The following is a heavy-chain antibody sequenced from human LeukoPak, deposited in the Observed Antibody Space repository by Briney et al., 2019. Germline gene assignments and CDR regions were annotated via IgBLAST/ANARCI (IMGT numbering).Heavy chain of an antibody. V-gene: IGHV3-21*01. CDR2: ISSSSSYI. CDR3: VRDQDCYGFDDGYVS. D-gene: IGHD2-21*02. J-gene: IGHJ5*02. CDR1: GFTFSSYS. Sequence: GGSLRLSCAASGFTFSSYSMNWVRQAPGKGLEWVSAISSSSSYISYADSVKGRFTISGYNAKNSLYLQMNSLRAQDTSVYSCVRDQDCYGFDDGYVSLGQGALVTVCS.